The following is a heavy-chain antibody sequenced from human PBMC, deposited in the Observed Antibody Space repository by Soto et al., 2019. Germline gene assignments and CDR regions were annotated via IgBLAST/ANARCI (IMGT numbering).Heavy chain of an antibody. CDR3: ARGPYSGRRLFDP. J-gene: IGHJ5*02. CDR1: GYPFSIFD. V-gene: IGHV1-8*01. D-gene: IGHD2-15*01. Sequence: QVQMVQSGAAVKKPGASVKVSCKASGYPFSIFDINWVRQATGQGLEWMGWMNPNTGNTGYAQNFQGRVTMTRNTSISKAYMELNSLRSEDTAVYYCARGPYSGRRLFDPWGQGTLVTVSS. CDR2: MNPNTGNT.